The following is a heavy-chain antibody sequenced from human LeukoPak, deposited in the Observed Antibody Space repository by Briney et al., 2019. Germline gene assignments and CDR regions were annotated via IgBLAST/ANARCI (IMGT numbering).Heavy chain of an antibody. J-gene: IGHJ4*02. CDR1: GGSFSGYY. D-gene: IGHD6-19*01. CDR3: ARGPRRGSSGWYGGWYYFDY. Sequence: SETLSLTCAVYGGSFSGYYWSWIRQPPGKGLEWIGEINHSGSTNYNPSLKSRVTMSVDTSKNQFSLKLSSVTAADTAVYYCARGPRRGSSGWYGGWYYFDYWGQGTLVTVSS. V-gene: IGHV4-34*01. CDR2: INHSGST.